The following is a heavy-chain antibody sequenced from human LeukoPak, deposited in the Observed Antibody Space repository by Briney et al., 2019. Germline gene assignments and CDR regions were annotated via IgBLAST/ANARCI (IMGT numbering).Heavy chain of an antibody. CDR2: IIPIFGTA. CDR1: GGTFSSYA. V-gene: IGHV1-69*13. J-gene: IGHJ2*01. D-gene: IGHD2-2*02. CDR3: ARDRYCSSTSCYIWYFDL. Sequence: SVKVSCKASGGTFSSYAISWVRQAPGQGLEWMGGIIPIFGTANYAQKFQGRVTITADESTSTAYMELSSLRSEDTAVYYCARDRYCSSTSCYIWYFDLWGRGTLVTVSS.